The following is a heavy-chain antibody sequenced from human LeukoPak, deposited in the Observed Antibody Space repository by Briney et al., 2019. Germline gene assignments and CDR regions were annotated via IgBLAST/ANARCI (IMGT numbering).Heavy chain of an antibody. V-gene: IGHV4-61*08. D-gene: IGHD2-15*01. CDR3: ARTDCSGGSCYSGY. CDR1: GGSISSGGYS. Sequence: SQTLSLTCAVSGGSISSGGYSWSWIRQPPGKGLEWVGYIYYSGSTNYNPSLKSRVTISVDTSKNQFSLKLSSVTAADTAVYYCARTDCSGGSCYSGYWGQGTLVTVSS. J-gene: IGHJ4*02. CDR2: IYYSGST.